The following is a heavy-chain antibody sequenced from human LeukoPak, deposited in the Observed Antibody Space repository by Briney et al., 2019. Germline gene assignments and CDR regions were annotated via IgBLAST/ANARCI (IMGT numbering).Heavy chain of an antibody. CDR2: TYYRSKWYN. J-gene: IGHJ4*02. CDR1: GDSVSSNSAA. Sequence: PSQTLSLTCAISGDSVSSNSAAWNWIRQSPSRGLEWLGRTYYRSKWYNDYAVSVKSRITINPDTSKNQFSLQLNSVTPEDTAVYYCARGDYYDRSGYFMGFDYWGQGTLVTVSS. V-gene: IGHV6-1*01. D-gene: IGHD3-22*01. CDR3: ARGDYYDRSGYFMGFDY.